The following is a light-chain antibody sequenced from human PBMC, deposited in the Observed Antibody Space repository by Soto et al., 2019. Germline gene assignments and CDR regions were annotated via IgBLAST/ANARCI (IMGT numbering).Light chain of an antibody. CDR3: QQCYDTPPT. CDR1: QSISNY. Sequence: DIQMTQSPSSLSASVGDRVTITCRASQSISNYLNWYQQKPGRAPKVLIYATSTLQSGVPSRFSGSGSGTDFTLTISSLQPEDFAIYYCQQCYDTPPTFGQGTKVEIK. J-gene: IGKJ1*01. V-gene: IGKV1-39*01. CDR2: ATS.